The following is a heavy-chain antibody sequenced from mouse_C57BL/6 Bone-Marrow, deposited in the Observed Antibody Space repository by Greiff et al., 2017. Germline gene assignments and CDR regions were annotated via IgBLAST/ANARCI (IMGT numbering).Heavy chain of an antibody. Sequence: VQLQQPGAELVMPGASVKLSCKASGYPFTSYWMHRVKQRPGQGFEWIGEIDPSDSYTNYNQKIKGKSTLTVDKSSSTAYMQLSGLTSEDSAVYYCARGVNTVVDWYFDVWGTGTTVTVSA. J-gene: IGHJ1*03. D-gene: IGHD1-1*01. CDR1: GYPFTSYW. CDR3: ARGVNTVVDWYFDV. V-gene: IGHV1-69*01. CDR2: IDPSDSYT.